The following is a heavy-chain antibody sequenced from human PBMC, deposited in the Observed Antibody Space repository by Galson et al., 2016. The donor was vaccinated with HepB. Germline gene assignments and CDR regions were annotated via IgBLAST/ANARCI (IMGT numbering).Heavy chain of an antibody. Sequence: SLRLSCAASGFSISIYSMNWVRQAPGKGLEWVSAIRGSGTGTSYADSVKGRFTISRDNSKNTLYLQMNSLRAEDAAVYYCAKNSLVWYNSGWGGSFDIWGRGTMVTVSS. CDR3: AKNSLVWYNSGWGGSFDI. J-gene: IGHJ3*02. V-gene: IGHV3-23*01. D-gene: IGHD6-19*01. CDR1: GFSISIYS. CDR2: IRGSGTGT.